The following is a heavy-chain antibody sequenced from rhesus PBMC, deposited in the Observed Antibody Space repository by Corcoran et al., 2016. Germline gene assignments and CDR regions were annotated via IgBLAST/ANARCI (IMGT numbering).Heavy chain of an antibody. V-gene: IGHV4-80*01. CDR2: ISGNSGIT. CDR1: GASISTYW. CDR3: ARLRVLTGGFIRVSDY. J-gene: IGHJ4*01. Sequence: QVQLQESGPGLVKPSETLSLTCAVSGASISTYWWTWIRKPPGKGLEWIGEISGNSGITYFTPSLKSLVTISKDASKNQFSLRLSSVTAADTAVYYCARLRVLTGGFIRVSDYWGQGVLVTVSS. D-gene: IGHD3-34*01.